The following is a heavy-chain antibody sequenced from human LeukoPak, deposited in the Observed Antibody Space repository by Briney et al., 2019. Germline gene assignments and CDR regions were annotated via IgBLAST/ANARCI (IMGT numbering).Heavy chain of an antibody. CDR2: INPSGGKT. D-gene: IGHD6-6*01. CDR3: ASLSVPYYYYGMDV. CDR1: GYTFTSYY. Sequence: ASVTVSFKGSGYTFTSYYMHWVRQAPGQGREGMGLINPSGGKTSYAQKFQGRVTMTRDTSTSTVYMELSSLRSEDTAVYYCASLSVPYYYYGMDVWGQGTTVTVSS. J-gene: IGHJ6*02. V-gene: IGHV1-46*01.